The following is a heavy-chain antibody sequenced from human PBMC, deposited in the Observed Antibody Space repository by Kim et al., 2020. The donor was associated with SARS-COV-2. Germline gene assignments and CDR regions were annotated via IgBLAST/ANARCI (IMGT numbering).Heavy chain of an antibody. J-gene: IGHJ4*02. CDR1: GFTFSSYA. D-gene: IGHD5-12*01. V-gene: IGHV3-64D*09. CDR2: ISSNGGST. Sequence: GGSLRLSCSASGFTFSSYAMHWVRQAPGKGLEYVSAISSNGGSTYYADSVKGGFTISRDNSKNTLYLQMSSLRAEDTAVYYCVKEGNIVATIPFDYWGQGTLVTVSS. CDR3: VKEGNIVATIPFDY.